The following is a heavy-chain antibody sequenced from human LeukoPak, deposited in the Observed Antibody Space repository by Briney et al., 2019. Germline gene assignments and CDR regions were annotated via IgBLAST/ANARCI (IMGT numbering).Heavy chain of an antibody. J-gene: IGHJ6*03. D-gene: IGHD6-13*01. CDR2: IYHSGST. CDR1: GYSISSGYY. V-gene: IGHV4-38-2*02. Sequence: SETLSLTCTVSGYSISSGYYWGWIRQPPGQGLEWIGSIYHSGSTYYNPSLKSRVTISVDTSKNQFSLKLSSVTAADTAVYYCARGPSLAAAVNPRSGYYYYMDVWGKGTTVTVSS. CDR3: ARGPSLAAAVNPRSGYYYYMDV.